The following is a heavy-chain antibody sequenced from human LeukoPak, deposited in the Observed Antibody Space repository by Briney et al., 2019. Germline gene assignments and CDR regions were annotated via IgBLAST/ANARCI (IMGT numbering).Heavy chain of an antibody. CDR3: ARGPLARYDFWSGGNYYYYMDV. D-gene: IGHD3-3*01. Sequence: ASVKVSCKASGYTFTGYYMHWVRQAPGQGLEWMGWINPNSGGTNYAEKFQGRATMTRDTSISTAYMELSRLRSDDTAVYYCARGPLARYDFWSGGNYYYYMDVWGKGTTVTVSS. J-gene: IGHJ6*03. V-gene: IGHV1-2*02. CDR2: INPNSGGT. CDR1: GYTFTGYY.